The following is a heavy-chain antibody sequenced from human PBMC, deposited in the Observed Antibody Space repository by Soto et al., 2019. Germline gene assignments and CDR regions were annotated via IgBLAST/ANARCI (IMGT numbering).Heavy chain of an antibody. Sequence: GGSLRLSCAASGFTFSSYGMHWVRQAPGKGLEWVAVISYDGSNKYYADPVKGRFTISRDNSKNTLYLQMNSLRAEDTAVYYCAKGGSSSWYLGYWGQGTLVTVSS. D-gene: IGHD6-13*01. CDR3: AKGGSSSWYLGY. J-gene: IGHJ4*02. CDR2: ISYDGSNK. V-gene: IGHV3-30*18. CDR1: GFTFSSYG.